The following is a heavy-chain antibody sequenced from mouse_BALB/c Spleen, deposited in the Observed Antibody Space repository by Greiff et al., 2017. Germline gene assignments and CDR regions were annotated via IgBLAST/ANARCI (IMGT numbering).Heavy chain of an antibody. CDR3: ASSSTGTKAMDY. V-gene: IGHV1S33*01. D-gene: IGHD4-1*02. Sequence: SGPELVKPGALVKISCKASGYTFTSYDINWVKQRPGQGLEWIGWIYPGDGSTKYNEKFKGKATLTADKSSSTAYMQLSSLTSENSAVYFCASSSTGTKAMDYWGQGTSVTVSS. CDR1: GYTFTSYD. CDR2: IYPGDGST. J-gene: IGHJ4*01.